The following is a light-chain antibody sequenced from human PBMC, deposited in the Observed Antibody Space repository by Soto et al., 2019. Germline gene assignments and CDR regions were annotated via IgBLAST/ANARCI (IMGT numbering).Light chain of an antibody. CDR1: QGIGTW. Sequence: DIQMTQSPSSLSASVGDRVTITCQASQGIGTWLGWYQQKPGKAPNLLIHGASSLQSGVPSRFSASGSGTDFTLTITSLQPEDFATYYCQQTHSFPFTFGQGTRLEIK. V-gene: IGKV1-12*01. J-gene: IGKJ5*01. CDR2: GAS. CDR3: QQTHSFPFT.